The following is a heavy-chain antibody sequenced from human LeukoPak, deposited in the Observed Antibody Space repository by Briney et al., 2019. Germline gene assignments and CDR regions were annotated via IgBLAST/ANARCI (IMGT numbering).Heavy chain of an antibody. J-gene: IGHJ4*02. CDR3: ARARASGRSGFDY. CDR2: ISGGGGTT. D-gene: IGHD2-15*01. V-gene: IGHV3-23*01. CDR1: GFMFGNYA. Sequence: PGGSLRLSCAVSGFMFGNYAMSWVRQAPGKGLEWVSTISGGGGTTYYVDSVKGRFTISRDNAKNSLDLQMNSLRDEDTAVYYCARARASGRSGFDYWGQGTLVTVSS.